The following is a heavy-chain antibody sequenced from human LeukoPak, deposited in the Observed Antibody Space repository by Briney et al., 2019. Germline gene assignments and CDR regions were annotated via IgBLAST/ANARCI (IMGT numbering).Heavy chain of an antibody. V-gene: IGHV4-38-2*01. J-gene: IGHJ4*02. D-gene: IGHD1-1*01. Sequence: GSLRLSCAASGFTFSDYWMSWVRQAPGKGLEWIGIIYHSGSTYYSPSLKSRVTISVDTSKNQFSLKLRSVTAVDTAVYYCVSSNWLRDANFDSWGQGTLVTVSS. CDR2: IYHSGST. CDR1: GFTFSDYW. CDR3: VSSNWLRDANFDS.